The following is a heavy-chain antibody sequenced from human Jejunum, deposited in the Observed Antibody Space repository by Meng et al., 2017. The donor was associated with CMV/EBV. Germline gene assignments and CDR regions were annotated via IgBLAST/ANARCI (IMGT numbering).Heavy chain of an antibody. CDR2: IKYDGRDK. J-gene: IGHJ4*02. Sequence: SLKISCAASGFAFSDYWMDWVHQIPGKGLEWVANIKYDGRDKYFVDSVEGRFTISRDNSRNTLYLHMNSLRAEDTAVYYCTRQLDYWGQGTLVTVSS. CDR3: TRQLDY. D-gene: IGHD1-1*01. V-gene: IGHV3-7*01. CDR1: GFAFSDYW.